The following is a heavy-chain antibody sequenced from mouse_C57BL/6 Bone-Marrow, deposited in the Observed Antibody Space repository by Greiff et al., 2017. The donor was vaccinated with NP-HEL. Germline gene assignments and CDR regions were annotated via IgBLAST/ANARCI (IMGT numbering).Heavy chain of an antibody. J-gene: IGHJ4*01. D-gene: IGHD2-3*01. V-gene: IGHV10-1*01. Sequence: DVHLVESGGGLVQPKGSLKLSCAASGFSFNTYAMNWVRQAPGKGLEWVARIRSKSNNYATYYADSVKDRFTISRDDSESMLYLQMNNLKTEDTAMYYCVIDGYSVHHAMDYWGQGTSVTVSS. CDR2: IRSKSNNYAT. CDR3: VIDGYSVHHAMDY. CDR1: GFSFNTYA.